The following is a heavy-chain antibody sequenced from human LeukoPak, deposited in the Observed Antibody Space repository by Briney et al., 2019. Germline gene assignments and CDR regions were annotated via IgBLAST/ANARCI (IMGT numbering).Heavy chain of an antibody. V-gene: IGHV3-23*01. CDR1: GSTFRSHA. CDR3: ARGRSGEVIFRVDHGMDV. D-gene: IGHD3-3*01. J-gene: IGHJ6*02. CDR2: IYENGGTT. Sequence: GGSLRLSCVGSGSTFRSHAMSWVRQAPEKGLEFVSGIYENGGTTYYADSVKGRFIISRDNSKNTLYLQMNSLRAEDTAVYYCARGRSGEVIFRVDHGMDVWGQGTTVTVSS.